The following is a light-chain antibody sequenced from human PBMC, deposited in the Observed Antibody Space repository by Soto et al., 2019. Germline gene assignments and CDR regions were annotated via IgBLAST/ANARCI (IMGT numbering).Light chain of an antibody. V-gene: IGLV3-1*01. Sequence: SYELTQPPSVSVSPGQTASITCSGDTLGGKYACWYQQKPGQSPVLVIYRSTNRHSGIPERFSGSISGNAATLTISETQAMDEADYYCQAWDSGVPYVFGTGTKLTVL. CDR2: RST. CDR3: QAWDSGVPYV. CDR1: TLGGKY. J-gene: IGLJ1*01.